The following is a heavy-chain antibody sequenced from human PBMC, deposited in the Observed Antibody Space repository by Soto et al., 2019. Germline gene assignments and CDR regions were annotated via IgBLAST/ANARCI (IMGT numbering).Heavy chain of an antibody. Sequence: QVQLQQWGAGLLKPSGTLSLTCAVYGGSFSGYYWSWIRQPPGKGLEWIGEINHSGSTNYNPSLKSRVTISVDTSKNQFSLKLSSVTAADTAVYYCARGGWGYKFDYWGQGTLVTVSS. D-gene: IGHD1-20*01. V-gene: IGHV4-34*01. CDR2: INHSGST. J-gene: IGHJ4*02. CDR1: GGSFSGYY. CDR3: ARGGWGYKFDY.